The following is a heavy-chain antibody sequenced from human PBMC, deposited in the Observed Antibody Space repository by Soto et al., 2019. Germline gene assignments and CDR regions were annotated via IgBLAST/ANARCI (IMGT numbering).Heavy chain of an antibody. Sequence: EVQLVESGGGLVQPGGSLRLSCVASGLSISDYYMDWVRQAPGKEMEGIGRSRDKTRGYSTEFAASVKGRFTVSRDDSKNSLYLPLNSLKTDDTAVYYCIRSQQLVMGHYYFDSWGQGTLVTVSS. CDR2: SRDKTRGYST. D-gene: IGHD6-13*01. CDR1: GLSISDYY. V-gene: IGHV3-72*01. J-gene: IGHJ4*02. CDR3: IRSQQLVMGHYYFDS.